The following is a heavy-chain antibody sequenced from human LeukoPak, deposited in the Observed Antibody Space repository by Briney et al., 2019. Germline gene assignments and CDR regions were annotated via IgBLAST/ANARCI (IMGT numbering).Heavy chain of an antibody. CDR3: ARPGRDYYDSSGYDAFDL. V-gene: IGHV4-61*02. CDR1: GGSISSGSYY. Sequence: SETLSLTCTVSGGSISSGSYYWSWIRQPAGRGLEWIGRIYTSGSTNYNPSLKSRVTISVDTSKNQFSLKLSSVTAADTAVYYCARPGRDYYDSSGYDAFDLWGQGTMVTVSS. CDR2: IYTSGST. J-gene: IGHJ3*01. D-gene: IGHD3-22*01.